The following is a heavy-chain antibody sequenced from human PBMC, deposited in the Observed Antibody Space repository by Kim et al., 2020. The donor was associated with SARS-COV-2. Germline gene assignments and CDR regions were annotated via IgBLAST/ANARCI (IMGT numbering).Heavy chain of an antibody. CDR1: GGSISSYY. J-gene: IGHJ4*02. CDR2: IYYSGST. V-gene: IGHV4-59*01. Sequence: SETLSLTCTVSGGSISSYYWSWIRQPPGKGLEWIGYIYYSGSTNYNPSLKSRVTISVDTSKNQFSLKLSSVTAADTAVYYCARVSGYSGYGLGDFDYWGQGTLVTVSS. D-gene: IGHD5-12*01. CDR3: ARVSGYSGYGLGDFDY.